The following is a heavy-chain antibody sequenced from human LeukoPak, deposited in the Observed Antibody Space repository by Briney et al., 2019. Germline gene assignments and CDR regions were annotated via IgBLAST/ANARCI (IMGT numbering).Heavy chain of an antibody. CDR2: VNPNTGGT. CDR3: ACSLEDYYDSKPSDNWFDP. CDR1: GYTFTDYY. J-gene: IGHJ5*02. D-gene: IGHD3-22*01. V-gene: IGHV1-2*02. Sequence: ASVKVSCKASGYTFTDYYVHWVRQAPGQGLEWLGWVNPNTGGTNYAQKFQGRVTITADESTSTAYMELSSLRSEDTAVYYCACSLEDYYDSKPSDNWFDPWGQGTLVTVSS.